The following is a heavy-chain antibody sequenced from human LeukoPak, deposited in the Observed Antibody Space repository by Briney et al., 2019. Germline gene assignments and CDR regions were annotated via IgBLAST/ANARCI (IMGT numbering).Heavy chain of an antibody. Sequence: GGSLRLSCAASGFTFSSYTMNWVRQAPGKGLEWVSSISGGGTYIYYADSVRGRFTISRDNAKNSLYLQMNSLRAEDTAVYYCARVDAYCSDGSCHPTDYWGQGTLVTVSS. D-gene: IGHD2-15*01. J-gene: IGHJ4*02. CDR2: ISGGGTYI. V-gene: IGHV3-21*01. CDR1: GFTFSSYT. CDR3: ARVDAYCSDGSCHPTDY.